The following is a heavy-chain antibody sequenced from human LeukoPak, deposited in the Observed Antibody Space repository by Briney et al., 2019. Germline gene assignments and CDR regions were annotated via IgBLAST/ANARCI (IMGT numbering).Heavy chain of an antibody. CDR1: GYSFTSYW. V-gene: IGHV5-51*01. D-gene: IGHD5-18*01. J-gene: IGHJ6*03. CDR2: IYPGDSDT. Sequence: GESLKISCKGSGYSFTSYWIGWVRQMPGKGLEWMGIIYPGDSDTRYSPSFQGQVTISADKSISTAYLQWSSLTASDTAMYSCARHRAAAISPVKMYYMDVWGKGTTVTVSS. CDR3: ARHRAAAISPVKMYYMDV.